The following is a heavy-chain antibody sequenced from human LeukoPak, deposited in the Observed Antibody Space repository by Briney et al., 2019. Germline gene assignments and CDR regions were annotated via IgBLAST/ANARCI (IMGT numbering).Heavy chain of an antibody. CDR3: AASPESIAVAG. D-gene: IGHD6-19*01. Sequence: GGSLRLSCAASGLSLSSYVMSWVRQAPGMGLEWVSTISGSGGSTFHADSVKGRFTISRGNSKNTLYLQMNSLRAEDTAVYYCAASPESIAVAGWGQGTLVTVSS. CDR1: GLSLSSYV. CDR2: ISGSGGST. V-gene: IGHV3-23*01. J-gene: IGHJ4*02.